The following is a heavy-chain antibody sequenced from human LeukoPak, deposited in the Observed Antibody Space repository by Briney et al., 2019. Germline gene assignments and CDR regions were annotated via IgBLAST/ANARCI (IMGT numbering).Heavy chain of an antibody. Sequence: SETLSLTCTVSGGSISSSGYNWGWVRQPPGKGLEWLGSIYYSGSTYYNPSLKSRVTISVDTSKNQFSLKLNSVTAADTAVYYCARLGVVVAATQIDHWGQGTLVTVSS. D-gene: IGHD2-15*01. J-gene: IGHJ4*02. CDR3: ARLGVVVAATQIDH. CDR2: IYYSGST. V-gene: IGHV4-39*01. CDR1: GGSISSSGYN.